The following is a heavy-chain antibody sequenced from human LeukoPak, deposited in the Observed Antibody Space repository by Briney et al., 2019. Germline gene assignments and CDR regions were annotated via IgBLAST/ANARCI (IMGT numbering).Heavy chain of an antibody. V-gene: IGHV4-59*01. Sequence: SETLSLTCTVSGGSISGYYWSWIRQPPGKGLEWIGYIYYSGSTNSNPSLKSRVTISLDTSKIHFSLRLNSVTAADTAVYYCARGVVVVAAMLDNWGQGTLVTVSS. CDR2: IYYSGST. CDR3: ARGVVVVAAMLDN. CDR1: GGSISGYY. J-gene: IGHJ4*02. D-gene: IGHD2-15*01.